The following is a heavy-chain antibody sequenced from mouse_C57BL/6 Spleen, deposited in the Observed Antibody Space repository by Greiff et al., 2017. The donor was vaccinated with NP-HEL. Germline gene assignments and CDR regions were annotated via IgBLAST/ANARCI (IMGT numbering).Heavy chain of an antibody. CDR1: GYTFTSYG. J-gene: IGHJ2*01. CDR3: ARAPYYYGSSYFDY. Sequence: QVQLQQSGAELARPGASVKLSCKASGYTFTSYGISWVKQRTGQGLEWIGEIYPRSGNTYYNEKFKSKATLTVDKPSSTAYMHLSSLTSEDSAVYYCARAPYYYGSSYFDYWGQGTTLTVSS. CDR2: IYPRSGNT. V-gene: IGHV1-81*01. D-gene: IGHD1-1*01.